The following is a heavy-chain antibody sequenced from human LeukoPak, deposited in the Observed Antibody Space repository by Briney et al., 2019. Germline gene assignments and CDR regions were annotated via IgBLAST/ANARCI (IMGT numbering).Heavy chain of an antibody. CDR2: ISYSSSYI. D-gene: IGHD4-17*01. CDR3: ARIAVTYTFDY. Sequence: GGSLRLSCAASGFTFSSYGMHWVRQAPGKGLEWVSSISYSSSYIYYADSVKGRFTISRDNAKNSLYLQMNSLRAEDTAVYYCARIAVTYTFDYWGQGTLVTVSS. J-gene: IGHJ4*02. CDR1: GFTFSSYG. V-gene: IGHV3-21*01.